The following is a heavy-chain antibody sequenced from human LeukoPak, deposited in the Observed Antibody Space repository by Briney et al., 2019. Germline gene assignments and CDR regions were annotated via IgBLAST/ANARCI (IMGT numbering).Heavy chain of an antibody. CDR2: ISGSGGST. J-gene: IGHJ4*02. V-gene: IGHV3-23*01. Sequence: GVSLRLSCAASGFTFSSYAMSWVPQAPGKGREWVSAISGSGGSTYYADSVKGRFTISRDNSKNTLYLQMNSLRAEDTAVYYCAKAGGYYGSGSYYYDYWGQGTLVTVSS. CDR3: AKAGGYYGSGSYYYDY. CDR1: GFTFSSYA. D-gene: IGHD3-10*01.